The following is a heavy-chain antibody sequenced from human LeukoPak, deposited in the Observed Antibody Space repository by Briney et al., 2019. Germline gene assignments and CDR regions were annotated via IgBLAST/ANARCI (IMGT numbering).Heavy chain of an antibody. V-gene: IGHV4-39*01. Sequence: SETLSLTCTVCGGSISSSSYYWGWIRQPPGKGLEWIGSFYYSGSTYYNPSLKSRVTISVDTSKNQFSLKLSSVTAADTAVYYCARRGGSYRYFDYWGQGTLVTVSS. CDR1: GGSISSSSYY. CDR2: FYYSGST. D-gene: IGHD3-16*02. J-gene: IGHJ4*02. CDR3: ARRGGSYRYFDY.